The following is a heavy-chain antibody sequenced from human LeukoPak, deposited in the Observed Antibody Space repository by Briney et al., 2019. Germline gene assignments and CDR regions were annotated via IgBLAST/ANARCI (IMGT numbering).Heavy chain of an antibody. CDR1: GFAFNTYA. J-gene: IGHJ5*02. CDR3: AREIFGSGSYPDL. V-gene: IGHV3-33*01. Sequence: GSLRLSCAASGFAFNTYAMHWVRQAPGKGLELVTLIWHDGSHKFYIDSVRGRFTISRDNSKNTVYLQMNGLRAEDTAVYYSAREIFGSGSYPDLWGQGTLVTVSS. D-gene: IGHD3-10*01. CDR2: IWHDGSHK.